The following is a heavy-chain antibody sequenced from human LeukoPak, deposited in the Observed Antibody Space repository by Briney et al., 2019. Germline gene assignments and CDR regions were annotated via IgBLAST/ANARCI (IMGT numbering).Heavy chain of an antibody. Sequence: GGSLRLSCVASAFTFSSQSMNWVRQAPGKGLEWVSYISSGSSTIYYADSVKGRFTISRDNAKNSLYLQMNSLGVEDTAVYYCKSGGAAPGNFDYWGQGALVTVSS. CDR2: ISSGSSTI. V-gene: IGHV3-48*04. D-gene: IGHD6-13*01. J-gene: IGHJ4*02. CDR3: KSGGAAPGNFDY. CDR1: AFTFSSQS.